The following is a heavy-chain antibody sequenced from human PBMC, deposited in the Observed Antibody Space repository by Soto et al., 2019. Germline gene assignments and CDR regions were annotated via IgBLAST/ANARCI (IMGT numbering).Heavy chain of an antibody. D-gene: IGHD2-2*01. V-gene: IGHV1-3*01. CDR2: INAGNGNT. CDR1: GYTFTSYA. J-gene: IGHJ4*02. Sequence: QVQLVQSGAEVKKPGASVKVSCKASGYTFTSYAMHWVRQAPGQRLEWMGWINAGNGNTKYSQKFQGRVTITRDTSASTAYMELSSLRSEDTAVYYCARGHIFAYCSSTSCYGIDYWGQGTLVTVSS. CDR3: ARGHIFAYCSSTSCYGIDY.